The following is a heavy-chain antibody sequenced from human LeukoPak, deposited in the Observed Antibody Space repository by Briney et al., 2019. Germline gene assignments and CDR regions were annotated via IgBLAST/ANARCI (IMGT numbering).Heavy chain of an antibody. Sequence: ASVKVSCKASGYTFTSYYMHWVRQAPGQGLEWMGIINPSGGSTSYAQKFQGRVTMTRDTSTSTVYMELSSLGSEDTAVYYCARDRRKRPRLTIFGVVLPPYGMDVWGQGTTVTVSS. CDR3: ARDRRKRPRLTIFGVVLPPYGMDV. CDR2: INPSGGST. V-gene: IGHV1-46*01. CDR1: GYTFTSYY. D-gene: IGHD3-3*01. J-gene: IGHJ6*02.